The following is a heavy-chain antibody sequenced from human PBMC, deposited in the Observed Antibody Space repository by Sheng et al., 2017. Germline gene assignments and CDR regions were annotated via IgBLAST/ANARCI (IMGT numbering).Heavy chain of an antibody. J-gene: IGHJ6*02. CDR3: ARVPSSWTYYYYYYGMDV. V-gene: IGHV3-74*01. CDR1: GFTFSSYW. CDR2: INSDGSST. Sequence: EVQLVESGGGLVQPGGSLRLSCAASGFTFSSYWMHWVRQAPGKGLVWVSRINSDGSSTSYADSVKGRFTISRDNAKNTLYLQMNSLRAEDTAVYYCARVPSSWTYYYYYYGMDVWGQGTTVTVSS. D-gene: IGHD6-13*01.